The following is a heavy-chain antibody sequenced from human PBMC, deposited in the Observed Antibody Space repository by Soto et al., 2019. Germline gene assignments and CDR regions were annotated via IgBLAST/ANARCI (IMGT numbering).Heavy chain of an antibody. CDR3: AREGTYCGGDCYYFDY. V-gene: IGHV4-39*07. J-gene: IGHJ4*02. D-gene: IGHD2-21*01. Sequence: SSETLSLTCTVSGGSIRSRGYYWSWIRQPPGEGLEWIGSIYYSGSTYYNPSLKSRVTISVDTSKNQFSLKLSSVTAADTAVYYCAREGTYCGGDCYYFDYWGQGTLVTVSS. CDR2: IYYSGST. CDR1: GGSIRSRGYY.